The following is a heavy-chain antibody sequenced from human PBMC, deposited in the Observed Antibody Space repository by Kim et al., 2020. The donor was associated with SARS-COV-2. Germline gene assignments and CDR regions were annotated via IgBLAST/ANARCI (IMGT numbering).Heavy chain of an antibody. D-gene: IGHD3-10*01. Sequence: DSVKGRFPISRDNSQNTLFLQMDSLRVEDTAIYYCARGRYGSGSKFNVGDYWGPGTLVTVSS. V-gene: IGHV3-23*01. J-gene: IGHJ4*02. CDR3: ARGRYGSGSKFNVGDY.